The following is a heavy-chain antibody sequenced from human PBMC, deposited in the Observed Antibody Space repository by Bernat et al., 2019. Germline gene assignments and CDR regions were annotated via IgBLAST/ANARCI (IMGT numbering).Heavy chain of an antibody. CDR1: GFTFSNYA. D-gene: IGHD2-15*01. Sequence: EVQLLESGGGLVQPGGSLRLSCAASGFTFSNYAMSWVRQAPGKGLEWVSSLSASGVSTYYADSVKGRFTISRDNSKNTLYLQMNSLRAEDTAVYYCATPVAATDAFDIWGQGTMVTVSS. V-gene: IGHV3-23*01. CDR2: LSASGVST. CDR3: ATPVAATDAFDI. J-gene: IGHJ3*02.